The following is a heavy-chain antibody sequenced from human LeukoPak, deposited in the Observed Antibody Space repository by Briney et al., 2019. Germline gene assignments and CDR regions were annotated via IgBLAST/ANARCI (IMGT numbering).Heavy chain of an antibody. CDR3: AREGNYYDSSGYYYGRHYNFDY. CDR1: GFTFSSYA. CDR2: ISYDGSNK. D-gene: IGHD3-22*01. Sequence: GGSLRLSCAASGFTFSSYAMHWVRQAPGKGLEWVAVISYDGSNKYYADSVKGRFTISRDNSKNTLYLQMNSLRAEDTAVYYCAREGNYYDSSGYYYGRHYNFDYWGQGTLVTVSS. J-gene: IGHJ4*02. V-gene: IGHV3-30-3*01.